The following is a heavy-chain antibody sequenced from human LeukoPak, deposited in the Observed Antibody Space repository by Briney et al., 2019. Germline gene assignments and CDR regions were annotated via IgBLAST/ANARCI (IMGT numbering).Heavy chain of an antibody. D-gene: IGHD1-26*01. J-gene: IGHJ3*02. V-gene: IGHV1-18*01. CDR3: ARGDRKIVGASKGAAFDI. CDR1: GYTFTSYG. Sequence: ASVKVSCKASGYTFTSYGISWVRQAPGQGLEWMGWISAYNGNTNYAQKLQDRVTMTTDTSTSTAYMELRSLRSDDTAVYYCARGDRKIVGASKGAAFDIWGQGTMVTVSS. CDR2: ISAYNGNT.